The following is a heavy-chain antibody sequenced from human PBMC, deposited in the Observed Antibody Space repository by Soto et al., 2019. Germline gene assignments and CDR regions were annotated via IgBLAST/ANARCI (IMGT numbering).Heavy chain of an antibody. V-gene: IGHV4-39*01. D-gene: IGHD3-9*01. CDR1: GGSISSSSYY. CDR2: IYYSGST. Sequence: PSETLSLTCTVSGGSISSSSYYWGWTRQPPGKGLGWIGSIYYSGSTYYNPSLKSRVTISVDTSKNQFSLKLSSVTAADTAVYYCATVTFDGNWFDPWGQGTLVTVSS. J-gene: IGHJ5*02. CDR3: ATVTFDGNWFDP.